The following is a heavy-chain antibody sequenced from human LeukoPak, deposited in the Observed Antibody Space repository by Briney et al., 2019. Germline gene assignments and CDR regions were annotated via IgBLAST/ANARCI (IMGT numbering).Heavy chain of an antibody. Sequence: SETLSLTCADSGGSFSGYYWSWVRQPPGKGREWMGEINHSGSTNYNPPLMSRVTISLDTSKNQSPLMRNSVTAADTAVYYCARGLGSSWAAPFDYWGEGTLVTVSS. D-gene: IGHD6-13*01. CDR3: ARGLGSSWAAPFDY. J-gene: IGHJ4*02. CDR1: GGSFSGYY. V-gene: IGHV4-34*01. CDR2: INHSGST.